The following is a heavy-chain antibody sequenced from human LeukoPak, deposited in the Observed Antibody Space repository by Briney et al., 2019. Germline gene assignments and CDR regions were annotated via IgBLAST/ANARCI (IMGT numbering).Heavy chain of an antibody. CDR2: INCGKGNT. D-gene: IGHD3-22*01. CDR1: GYTFTNYA. V-gene: IGHV1-3*01. CDR3: VREGPEYYDSGLDH. Sequence: ASVKVSCKASGYTFTNYAVHWVRQAPGQRLEWMAWINCGKGNTKYSQKFQDRIAITRDTSASTAYMELRSLRFEDTAVYYCVREGPEYYDSGLDHWGQGTLVTVSS. J-gene: IGHJ4*02.